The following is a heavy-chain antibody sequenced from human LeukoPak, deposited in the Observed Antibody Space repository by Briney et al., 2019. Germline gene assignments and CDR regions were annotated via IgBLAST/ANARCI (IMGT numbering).Heavy chain of an antibody. CDR1: GYTFTAYY. V-gene: IGHV1-2*02. CDR3: ATQRGSYLWGTDFDY. Sequence: GASVKVSCKASGYTFTAYYIHWVRQAPGQGLEWMGWINPNSGDTKYSQKFQGRVTMTRDTSISTAYMELSRLRSDDTAVYYCATQRGSYLWGTDFDYWGQGTLVTVSS. D-gene: IGHD3-16*01. J-gene: IGHJ4*02. CDR2: INPNSGDT.